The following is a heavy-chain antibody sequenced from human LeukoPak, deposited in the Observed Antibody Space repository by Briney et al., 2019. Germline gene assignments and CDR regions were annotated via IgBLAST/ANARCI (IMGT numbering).Heavy chain of an antibody. J-gene: IGHJ4*02. D-gene: IGHD2-2*01. CDR3: ASLSQYLSFDY. CDR2: IIPIFGTA. CDR1: GGTFSSYA. Sequence: ASVKVSCKAPGGTFSSYAISWVRQAPGQGLEWMGGIIPIFGTANYAQKFQGRVTITTDESTSTAYMELSSLRSEDTAVYYCASLSQYLSFDYWGQGTLVTVSS. V-gene: IGHV1-69*05.